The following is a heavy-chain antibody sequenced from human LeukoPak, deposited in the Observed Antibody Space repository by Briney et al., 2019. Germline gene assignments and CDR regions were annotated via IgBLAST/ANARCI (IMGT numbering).Heavy chain of an antibody. CDR2: INSDGSDT. CDR1: GFTFSSYW. J-gene: IGHJ4*02. V-gene: IGHV3-74*01. D-gene: IGHD3-22*01. Sequence: PGGSLRLSCTASGFTFSSYWMHWVRQAPGKGLVWVSGINSDGSDTYYADSVKGRFTTSRDNSKNTLHLQMNSLRAEDTAVYYCAKTTQSGGYYNFDYWGQGTLVTVSS. CDR3: AKTTQSGGYYNFDY.